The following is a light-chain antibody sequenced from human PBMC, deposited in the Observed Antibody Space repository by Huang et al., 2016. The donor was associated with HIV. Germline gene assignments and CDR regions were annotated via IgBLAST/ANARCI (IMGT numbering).Light chain of an antibody. J-gene: IGKJ3*01. CDR1: QSVRSN. V-gene: IGKV3-15*01. Sequence: IIMIQSPATLSVSPGGRATLSCSTSQSVRSNLAWYQQKAGQAPSLLIFGASTRATGGPARFSGSGSGTEFTLTISNVQSEDFAVYYCQHYNNWPLFTFGPGTKVDIK. CDR2: GAS. CDR3: QHYNNWPLFT.